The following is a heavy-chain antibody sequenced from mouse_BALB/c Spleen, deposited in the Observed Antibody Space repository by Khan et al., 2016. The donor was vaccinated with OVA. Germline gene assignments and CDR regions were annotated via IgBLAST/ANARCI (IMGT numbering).Heavy chain of an antibody. V-gene: IGHV5-6*01. D-gene: IGHD1-1*01. Sequence: EVELVESGGDLVKPGGSLKLSCAASGFTFSTYGMSWVRQTPDKRLEWVATISSGGHYTYYPDSVKGRFTISRDNAKNSLYLQMTSLKSEDTAIYYCERRAYYYNIEWFAYWGQGTLVTVSA. CDR3: ERRAYYYNIEWFAY. CDR2: ISSGGHYT. CDR1: GFTFSTYG. J-gene: IGHJ3*01.